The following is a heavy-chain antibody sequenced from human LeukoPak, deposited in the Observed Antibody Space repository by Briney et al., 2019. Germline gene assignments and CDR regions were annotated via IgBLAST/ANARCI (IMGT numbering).Heavy chain of an antibody. D-gene: IGHD2-8*01. V-gene: IGHV4-59*12. CDR3: ARLVSGRWANSYYYMDV. Sequence: SETLSLTCTVSGGSISSYNWSWIRQPPGKGLEWIGYIYYSGSTNYNPSLKSRVNISVDTSKNQFSLKLSSVTAADTAVYYCARLVSGRWANSYYYMDVWGTGTTVTISS. CDR1: GGSISSYN. J-gene: IGHJ6*03. CDR2: IYYSGST.